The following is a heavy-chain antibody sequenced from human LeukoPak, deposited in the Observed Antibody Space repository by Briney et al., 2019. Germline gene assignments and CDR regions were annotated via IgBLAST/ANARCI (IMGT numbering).Heavy chain of an antibody. D-gene: IGHD4-23*01. CDR2: MNPNSGNT. J-gene: IGHJ6*03. V-gene: IGHV1-8*01. Sequence: GASVKVSCKASGYTFTSYDINWVRQATGQGLEWMGWMNPNSGNTGYAQKFQGRVTMTRNTSISTAYMELSSLRSEDTAVYYCARGYGGNGGYYYYMDVWGKGTTVTISS. CDR3: ARGYGGNGGYYYYMDV. CDR1: GYTFTSYD.